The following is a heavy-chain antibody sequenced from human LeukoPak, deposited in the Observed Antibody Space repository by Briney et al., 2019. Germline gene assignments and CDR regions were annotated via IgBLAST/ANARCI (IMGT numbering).Heavy chain of an antibody. Sequence: GGSLRLSCAASGFTFSSYGMHWVRQAPGKGLEWVAFIRYDGSSKYYADSVKGRFTISRDNSKNTLYLQMNSLRAEDTAVYYCAKDFEYYYESTYYFDYWGQGTLVTVSS. CDR2: IRYDGSSK. D-gene: IGHD3-22*01. V-gene: IGHV3-30*02. CDR3: AKDFEYYYESTYYFDY. CDR1: GFTFSSYG. J-gene: IGHJ4*02.